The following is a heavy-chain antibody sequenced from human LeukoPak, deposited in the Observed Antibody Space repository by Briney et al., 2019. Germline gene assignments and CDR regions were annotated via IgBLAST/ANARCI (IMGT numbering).Heavy chain of an antibody. CDR1: GSSISSHY. CDR2: IYYSEST. Sequence: SETLSLTCTVSGSSISSHYWSWIRQPPGKGLEWIGYIYYSESTNYNPSLKSRVTISTDTSKSQFSLNLRSVTAEDTGIYYCARGRCRNSGCRPYFDYWGQGTQVTVSS. J-gene: IGHJ4*02. D-gene: IGHD2/OR15-2a*01. CDR3: ARGRCRNSGCRPYFDY. V-gene: IGHV4-59*11.